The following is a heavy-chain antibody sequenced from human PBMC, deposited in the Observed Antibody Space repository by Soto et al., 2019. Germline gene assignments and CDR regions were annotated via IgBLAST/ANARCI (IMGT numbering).Heavy chain of an antibody. V-gene: IGHV5-10-1*01. J-gene: IGHJ3*02. CDR1: GYSFTSYW. CDR3: ATHVSGSHDAFDI. Sequence: PGESLKISCKGSGYSFTSYWISWVRQMPGKGLEWMGRIDPSDSYTNYSPSFQGHVTISADKSISTAYLQWSSLKASDTAMYYCATHVSGSHDAFDIWGQGTMVTVSS. CDR2: IDPSDSYT. D-gene: IGHD1-26*01.